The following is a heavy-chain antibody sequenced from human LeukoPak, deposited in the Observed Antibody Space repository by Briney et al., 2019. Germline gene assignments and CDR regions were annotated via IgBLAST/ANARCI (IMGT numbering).Heavy chain of an antibody. CDR1: GFTFSSYA. Sequence: GGSLRLSCAASGFTFSSYAMSWVRQAPGKGLEWVSFIYSDNTHYSDSVKGRFTISRDNSKNTLYLQMNSLRAEDTAVYYCANTRGYGYYFNYWGQGTLVTVSS. J-gene: IGHJ4*02. CDR3: ANTRGYGYYFNY. CDR2: IYSDNT. V-gene: IGHV3-23*03. D-gene: IGHD2-15*01.